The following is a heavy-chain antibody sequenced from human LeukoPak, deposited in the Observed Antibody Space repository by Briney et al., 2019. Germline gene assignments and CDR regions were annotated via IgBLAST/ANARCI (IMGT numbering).Heavy chain of an antibody. J-gene: IGHJ5*02. CDR3: ASPDLAARQIGVDP. D-gene: IGHD6-6*01. Sequence: ASVKVSCKASGYTFTSYDINWVRQATGQGLEWMGGMNPNSGNTGYAQKFQGRVTMTRNTSISTAYMELSSLRSEDTAVYYCASPDLAARQIGVDPWGQGTLVTVSS. V-gene: IGHV1-8*01. CDR1: GYTFTSYD. CDR2: MNPNSGNT.